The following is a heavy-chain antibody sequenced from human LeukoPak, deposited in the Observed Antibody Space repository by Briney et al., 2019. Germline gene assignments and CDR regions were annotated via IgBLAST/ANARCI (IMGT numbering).Heavy chain of an antibody. J-gene: IGHJ4*02. CDR2: ISSSSSYI. Sequence: GGSLRLSCAASGFTFSSYSMNWVRQAPGKGLEWVSSISSSSSYIYYADSVKGRFTISRDNAKNSLYLQMNSLRAEDTAVYYCARDADDGSGSYSRGWGQGTLVTVSS. D-gene: IGHD3-10*01. CDR1: GFTFSSYS. V-gene: IGHV3-21*01. CDR3: ARDADDGSGSYSRG.